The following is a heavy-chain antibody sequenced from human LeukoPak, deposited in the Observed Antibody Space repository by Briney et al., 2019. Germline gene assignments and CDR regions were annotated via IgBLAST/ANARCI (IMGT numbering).Heavy chain of an antibody. V-gene: IGHV1-46*01. J-gene: IGHJ3*02. CDR1: GYTFTSYY. D-gene: IGHD1-14*01. Sequence: ASVKVSXKASGYTFTSYYMHWVRQAPGQGLEWMGIINPSGGSTSYAQKFQGRVTMTRDTSTSTVYMELSSLRSEDTAVYYCGAELRVRGAFDIWGQGTMVTVSS. CDR3: GAELRVRGAFDI. CDR2: INPSGGST.